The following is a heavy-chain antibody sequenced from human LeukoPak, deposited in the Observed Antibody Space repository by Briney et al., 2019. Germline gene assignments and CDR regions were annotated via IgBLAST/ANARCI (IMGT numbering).Heavy chain of an antibody. CDR2: IIPILGIA. V-gene: IGHV1-69*04. J-gene: IGHJ4*02. Sequence: ASVKVCCKASGGTFSSYAISWVRQAPGQGLEWMGRIIPILGIANYAQKFQGRVTITADKSTSTAYMELSSLRSEDTAVYYCASSTVTTSLVYFDYWGQGTLVTVSS. CDR3: ASSTVTTSLVYFDY. CDR1: GGTFSSYA. D-gene: IGHD4-17*01.